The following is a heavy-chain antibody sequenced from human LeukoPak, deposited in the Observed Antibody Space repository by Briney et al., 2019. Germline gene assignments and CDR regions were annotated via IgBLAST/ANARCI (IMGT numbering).Heavy chain of an antibody. V-gene: IGHV1-3*01. CDR3: ARRGAYNYGDLPAIDY. CDR2: INAANGNT. J-gene: IGHJ4*02. CDR1: GFIFTKYG. D-gene: IGHD5-24*01. Sequence: ASVKVSCKASGFIFTKYGLDWVRQALGQRLEWMGWINAANGNTKYSQKFQVRVTITRDTSASTAYLELSGLKSEDTAIYYCARRGAYNYGDLPAIDYWGQGTLVTVSS.